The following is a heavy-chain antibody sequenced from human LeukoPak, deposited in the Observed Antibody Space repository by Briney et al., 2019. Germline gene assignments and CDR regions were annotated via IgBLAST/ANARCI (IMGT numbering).Heavy chain of an antibody. V-gene: IGHV4-39*07. D-gene: IGHD6-13*01. CDR2: INHSGST. Sequence: SETLSLTCTVSGGSISSSSYYWGWIRQPPGKGLEWIGEINHSGSTNYNPSLKSRVTMSVDTSKNQFSLKLSSVTAADTPVYYCARMRIPAAVSPPVYWGQGTLVTVSS. J-gene: IGHJ4*02. CDR3: ARMRIPAAVSPPVY. CDR1: GGSISSSSYY.